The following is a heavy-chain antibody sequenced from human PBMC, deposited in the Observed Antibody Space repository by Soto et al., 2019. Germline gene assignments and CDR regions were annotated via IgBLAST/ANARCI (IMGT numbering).Heavy chain of an antibody. CDR3: ARGSLAARPLHYYGMDV. V-gene: IGHV3-21*01. CDR1: GFTFSSYS. Sequence: GGSLRLSCAASGFTFSSYSINWVRQAPGKGLEWVSSISSSSSYIYYADSVKGRFTISRDNAKNSLYLQMNSLRAEDTAVYYCARGSLAARPLHYYGMDVWGQGTTVTVSS. D-gene: IGHD6-6*01. CDR2: ISSSSSYI. J-gene: IGHJ6*02.